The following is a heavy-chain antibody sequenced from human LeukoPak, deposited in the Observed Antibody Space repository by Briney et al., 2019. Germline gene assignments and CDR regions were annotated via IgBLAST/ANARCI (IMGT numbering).Heavy chain of an antibody. Sequence: GGSLRLSCAASGFTFSSYGMHWVRQAPGKGLEWVAFIRYDGSNKYYADSVKGRFTISRDNSKNTLYLQMNSLRAEDTAVYYCARPGSIAAAGTGFDYWGQGTLVTVSS. CDR3: ARPGSIAAAGTGFDY. CDR2: IRYDGSNK. D-gene: IGHD6-13*01. J-gene: IGHJ4*02. V-gene: IGHV3-30*02. CDR1: GFTFSSYG.